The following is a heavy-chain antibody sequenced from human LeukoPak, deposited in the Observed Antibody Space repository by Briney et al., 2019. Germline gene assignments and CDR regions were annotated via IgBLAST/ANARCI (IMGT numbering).Heavy chain of an antibody. CDR2: IWYDGSNK. D-gene: IGHD4-17*01. CDR1: GFTFSSYG. J-gene: IGHJ4*02. V-gene: IGHV3-33*01. CDR3: ARSRGTSYYGMWYFDY. Sequence: PGGSLRLSCAASGFTFSSYGMHWARQAPGKGLEWVAVIWYDGSNKYYADSVKGRFTISRDNSKNTLYLQMNSLRAEDTAVYYCARSRGTSYYGMWYFDYWGQGTLVTVSS.